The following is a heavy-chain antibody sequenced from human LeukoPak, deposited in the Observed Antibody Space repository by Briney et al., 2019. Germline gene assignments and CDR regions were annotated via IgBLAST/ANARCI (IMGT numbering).Heavy chain of an antibody. D-gene: IGHD2-2*01. Sequence: PSETLSLTCTVSGGSISSSSSYWGWIRQPPGKGLEWIVSIYYSGSTYYNPSLKSRVTISVDTSKNQFSLKLSSVTAADTAVYYCASLKTVPAATTYYYYGMDVWGQGTTVTVSS. V-gene: IGHV4-39*01. J-gene: IGHJ6*02. CDR3: ASLKTVPAATTYYYYGMDV. CDR2: IYYSGST. CDR1: GGSISSSSSY.